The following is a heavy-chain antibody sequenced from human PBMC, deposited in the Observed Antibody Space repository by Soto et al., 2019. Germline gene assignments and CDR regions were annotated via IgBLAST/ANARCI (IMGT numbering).Heavy chain of an antibody. CDR1: GFTFSSYS. D-gene: IGHD4-17*01. J-gene: IGHJ4*02. V-gene: IGHV3-30*03. Sequence: GGSLRLSCAASGFTFSSYSMNWVRQAPGKGLEWVAVISYDGSNKYYADSVKGRFTISRDNSKNTLYLQMNSLRAEDTAVYYCATGDYDIDYWGQGTLVTVSS. CDR3: ATGDYDIDY. CDR2: ISYDGSNK.